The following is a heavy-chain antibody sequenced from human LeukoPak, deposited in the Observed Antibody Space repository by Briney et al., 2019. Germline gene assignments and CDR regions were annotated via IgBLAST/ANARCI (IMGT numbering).Heavy chain of an antibody. CDR1: GFAVSNNY. Sequence: PGGSLRVSCTASGFAVSNNYMSWVRQAPGKRLEWVSISYSDSNTNYADSVKGRFTISRDTSQNTLSLQMNSLRAEDTAVYYCVRKNRDFNAAFDIWGQGTVVTVSS. J-gene: IGHJ3*02. CDR3: VRKNRDFNAAFDI. V-gene: IGHV3-53*01. D-gene: IGHD1-14*01. CDR2: SYSDSNT.